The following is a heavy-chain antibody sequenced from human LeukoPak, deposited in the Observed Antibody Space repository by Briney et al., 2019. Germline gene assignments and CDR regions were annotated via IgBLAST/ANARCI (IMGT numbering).Heavy chain of an antibody. D-gene: IGHD3-10*02. J-gene: IGHJ6*04. CDR1: GFTFSSYG. CDR2: IRYDGSKK. Sequence: GGSLRLSCAASGFTFSSYGMNWVRQAPGKGLEWVAFIRYDGSKKYSADSVKGRFTISRDNAKNSLYLQMNSLRAEDTAVYYCAELGITMIGGVWGKGTTVTISS. V-gene: IGHV3-30*02. CDR3: AELGITMIGGV.